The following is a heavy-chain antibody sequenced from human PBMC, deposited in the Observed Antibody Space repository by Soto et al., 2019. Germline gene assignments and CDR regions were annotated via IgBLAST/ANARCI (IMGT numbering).Heavy chain of an antibody. CDR3: ARVSGSYQPHSFDY. V-gene: IGHV4-59*01. J-gene: IGHJ4*02. Sequence: QVQLQESGPGLVKPSETLSLTCTVSGGSISSYYWSWIRQPPGKGVEWIGYIYYSGSTNYNPSLKSRVTISVDTSKNQFSLKLSSVTAADTAVYYCARVSGSYQPHSFDYWGQGTLVTVSS. CDR1: GGSISSYY. CDR2: IYYSGST. D-gene: IGHD1-26*01.